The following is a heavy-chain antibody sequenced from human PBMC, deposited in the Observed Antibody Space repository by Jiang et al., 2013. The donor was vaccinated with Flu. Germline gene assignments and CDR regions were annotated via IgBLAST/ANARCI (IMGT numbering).Heavy chain of an antibody. CDR2: T. J-gene: IGHJ4*02. CDR3: ARSRPHEAHYYDSSGYFPPRGIDY. V-gene: IGHV4-39*01. D-gene: IGHD3-22*01. Sequence: TKYNPSLKSRVTISVDTSKNQFSLKLSSVTAADTAVYYCARSRPHEAHYYDSSGYFPPRGIDYWGQGTLVTVSS.